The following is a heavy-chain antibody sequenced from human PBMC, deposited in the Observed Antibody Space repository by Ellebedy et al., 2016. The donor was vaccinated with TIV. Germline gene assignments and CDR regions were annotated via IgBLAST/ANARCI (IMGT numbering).Heavy chain of an antibody. J-gene: IGHJ6*02. V-gene: IGHV3-30*18. CDR3: AKEYYDYYGMDG. CDR1: GFTFSSYG. Sequence: GESLKISXAASGFTFSSYGMHWVRQAPGKGLEWVAVISYDGSNKYYADSVKGRFTISRDNSKNTLYLQMNSLRAEDTAVYYCAKEYYDYYGMDGWGQGTTVTVSS. CDR2: ISYDGSNK. D-gene: IGHD3-22*01.